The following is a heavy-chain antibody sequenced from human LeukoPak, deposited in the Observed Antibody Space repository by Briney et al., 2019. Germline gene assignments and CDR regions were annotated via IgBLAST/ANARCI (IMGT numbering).Heavy chain of an antibody. CDR1: GCSISNYY. D-gene: IGHD6-19*01. V-gene: IGHV4-59*01. CDR3: ARGDSSGYYYFEY. J-gene: IGHJ4*02. Sequence: SETLSLTCTVSGCSISNYYWNWIRQPPGKGLEWIGYVYYSGSTSYNASLKSRVTISVDTSKNQFSLKLTAVTAADTAVYYCARGDSSGYYYFEYWGQGTLVTVSS. CDR2: VYYSGST.